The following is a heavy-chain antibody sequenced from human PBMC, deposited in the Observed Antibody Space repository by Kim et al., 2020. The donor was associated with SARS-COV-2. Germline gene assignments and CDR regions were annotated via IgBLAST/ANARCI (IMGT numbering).Heavy chain of an antibody. CDR3: AKAAAAAWDEFDY. D-gene: IGHD6-13*01. Sequence: AHSVKGRFTISRDNSKNTLYLQMNSLRAVDTAVYYCAKAAAAAWDEFDYWGQGALVTVSS. J-gene: IGHJ4*02. V-gene: IGHV3-23*01.